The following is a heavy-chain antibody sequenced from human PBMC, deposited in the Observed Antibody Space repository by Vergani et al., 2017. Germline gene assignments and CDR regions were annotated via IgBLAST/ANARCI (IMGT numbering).Heavy chain of an antibody. CDR3: ARIAAGNAYYYYYMDV. D-gene: IGHD6-13*01. CDR1: GGTFSSYT. J-gene: IGHJ6*03. CDR2: IMPIFGTA. Sequence: QVQLVQSGAEVKKPGSSVKVSCKASGGTFSSYTISWVRQAPGHGLEWMGGIMPIFGTANYAQKFPGRVTMTATQITSTAYMELSSLRTDDTAVSYCARIAAGNAYYYYYMDVWGKGTPVTVSS. V-gene: IGHV1-69*08.